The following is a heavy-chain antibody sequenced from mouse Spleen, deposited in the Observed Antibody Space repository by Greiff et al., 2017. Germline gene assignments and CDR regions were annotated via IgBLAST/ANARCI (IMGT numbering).Heavy chain of an antibody. D-gene: IGHD3-3*01. V-gene: IGHV1-54*01. J-gene: IGHJ3*01. Sequence: VQLQQSGAELVRPGTSVKVSCKASGYAFTNYLIEWVKQRPGQGLEWIGVINPGSGGTNYNEKFKGKATLTADKSSSTAYMQLSSLTSDDSAVYFCARGTGAYWGQGTLVTVSA. CDR2: INPGSGGT. CDR3: ARGTGAY. CDR1: GYAFTNYL.